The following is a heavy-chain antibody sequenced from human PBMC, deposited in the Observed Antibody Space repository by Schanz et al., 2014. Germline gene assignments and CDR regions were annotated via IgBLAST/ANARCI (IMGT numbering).Heavy chain of an antibody. Sequence: VQLVESVGGLVQPGGSLRLSCAASGLLFSYYYMSGVRQAPGKGLEWVSGISGSGGSTYDADSVKGRFTISRDNFKNRLYLQMNSLRLEDTALYYCTKSLGGASDIWGQGTMVTVSS. D-gene: IGHD3-16*01. J-gene: IGHJ3*02. CDR3: TKSLGGASDI. V-gene: IGHV3-23*04. CDR2: ISGSGGST. CDR1: GLLFSYYY.